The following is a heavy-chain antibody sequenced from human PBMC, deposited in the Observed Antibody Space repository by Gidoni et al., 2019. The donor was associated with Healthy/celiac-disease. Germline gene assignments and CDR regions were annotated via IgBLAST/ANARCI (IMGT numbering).Heavy chain of an antibody. J-gene: IGHJ4*02. CDR2: ISGSGGST. V-gene: IGHV3-23*01. D-gene: IGHD1-26*01. Sequence: EVQLLASGGGLVQPGGSLRLSCAASGFTFSSYAMSWVRQAPGKGLEWVSAISGSGGSTYYADSVKGRFTISRDNSKNTLYLQMNSLRAEDTAVYYCAKDALSGSYYDLVFDYWGQGTLVTVSS. CDR1: GFTFSSYA. CDR3: AKDALSGSYYDLVFDY.